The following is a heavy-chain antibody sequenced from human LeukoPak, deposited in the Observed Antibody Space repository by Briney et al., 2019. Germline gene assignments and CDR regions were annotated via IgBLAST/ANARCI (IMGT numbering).Heavy chain of an antibody. CDR1: GFTFSSYA. CDR3: AATIRTRY. CDR2: ISYDGTNK. J-gene: IGHJ4*02. Sequence: GGSLRLSCAASGFTFSSYAIHWVRQAPGKGLEWVAIISYDGTNKYYADSVRGRFTISRDNSKNTLYLQMNSLRAEDTAVYYCAATIRTRYWGQGTLVTVSS. D-gene: IGHD5-24*01. V-gene: IGHV3-30-3*01.